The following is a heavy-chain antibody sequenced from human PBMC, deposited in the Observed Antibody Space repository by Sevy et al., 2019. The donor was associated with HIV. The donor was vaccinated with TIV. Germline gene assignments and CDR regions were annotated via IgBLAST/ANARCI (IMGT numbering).Heavy chain of an antibody. Sequence: GGSLRLSCAASGFTFSPYSIHWVRQAPGKGLEWISYINGPSNAIFYADSVRGRFTVSRDNGKNSLYLQMNSLRAEDTAVYYCARDHVKDGDLGDYYYFAMDVWGQGTTVTVSS. CDR1: GFTFSPYS. J-gene: IGHJ6*02. D-gene: IGHD4-17*01. CDR2: INGPSNAI. CDR3: ARDHVKDGDLGDYYYFAMDV. V-gene: IGHV3-48*01.